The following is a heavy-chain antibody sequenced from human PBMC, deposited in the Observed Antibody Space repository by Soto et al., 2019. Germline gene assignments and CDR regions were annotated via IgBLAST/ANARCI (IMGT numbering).Heavy chain of an antibody. CDR2: IIPIFGTA. CDR3: ARGDYDSSGYYSNWFDP. J-gene: IGHJ5*02. D-gene: IGHD3-22*01. CDR1: GGTFSSYA. V-gene: IGHV1-69*13. Sequence: SVKVSCKASGGTFSSYAISWVRQAPGQGLEWMGGIIPIFGTANYAQKFQGRVTITADESTSTAYMELSSLRSEDTAVYYCARGDYDSSGYYSNWFDPWGQGTLVTVSS.